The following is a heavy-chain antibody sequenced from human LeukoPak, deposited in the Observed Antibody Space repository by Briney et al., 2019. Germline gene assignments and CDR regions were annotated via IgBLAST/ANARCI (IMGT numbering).Heavy chain of an antibody. CDR3: AKSVVITTFLDY. D-gene: IGHD3-22*01. CDR2: ISGSGGST. Sequence: GGTLRLSCAASGFTFSSYGMGWVRQAPGKGLEWVSAISGSGGSTYYADSVKGRFTISRDNSKNTLYLQMNSLRAEDTAVYYCAKSVVITTFLDYWGQGTLVTVSS. J-gene: IGHJ4*02. CDR1: GFTFSSYG. V-gene: IGHV3-23*01.